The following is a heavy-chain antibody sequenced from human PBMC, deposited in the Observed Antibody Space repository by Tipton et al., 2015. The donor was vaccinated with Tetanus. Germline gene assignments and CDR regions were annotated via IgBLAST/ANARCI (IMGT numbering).Heavy chain of an antibody. CDR2: IYSCGST. J-gene: IGHJ4*02. D-gene: IGHD2-15*01. CDR3: ARGWHSDPEGYCSGGPPLDY. CDR1: GFTVSSNY. Sequence: QLVQSGGGLIQPGGSLRLSCAASGFTVSSNYMSWVRQAPGKGLEWVSVIYSCGSTYYADSVKGRFTISRDNSKNTLYLQMNSVRAEDTVVYYCARGWHSDPEGYCSGGPPLDYWGQGPLVTVSS. V-gene: IGHV3-66*03.